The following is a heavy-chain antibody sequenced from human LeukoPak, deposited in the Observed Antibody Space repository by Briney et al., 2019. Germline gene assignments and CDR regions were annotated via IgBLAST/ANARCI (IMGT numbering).Heavy chain of an antibody. CDR2: ISSGSGTI. Sequence: GGSLRLSCEVSGFTFSSHSMNWVRQAPGKGLEWVSYISSGSGTIYYADSVKGRFTIARDDAKNSLYLQMSSLRDEDTAVYYCAREAIKDYWGQGTLVTVSS. CDR3: AREAIKDY. J-gene: IGHJ4*02. CDR1: GFTFSSHS. V-gene: IGHV3-48*02.